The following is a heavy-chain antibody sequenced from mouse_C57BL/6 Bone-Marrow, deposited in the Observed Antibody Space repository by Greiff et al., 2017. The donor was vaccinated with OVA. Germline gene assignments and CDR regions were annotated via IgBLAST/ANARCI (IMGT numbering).Heavy chain of an antibody. J-gene: IGHJ4*01. V-gene: IGHV1-50*01. D-gene: IGHD2-10*02. Sequence: QVQLQQSGAELVKPGASVKLSCKASGYTFTSYWMQWVKQRPGQGLEWIGEIDPSDSYTNYNQKFKGKATLTVDTSSSTAYMQLSSLTSEDSAVYYCAYGNYGAMDYWGQGTSVTVAS. CDR1: GYTFTSYW. CDR2: IDPSDSYT. CDR3: AYGNYGAMDY.